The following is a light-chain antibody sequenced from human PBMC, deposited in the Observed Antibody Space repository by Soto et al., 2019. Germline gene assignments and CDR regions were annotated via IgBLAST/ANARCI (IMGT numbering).Light chain of an antibody. J-gene: IGKJ1*01. CDR1: QSISSY. Sequence: DIQMTQSPSSLSASVGDRVTITCRASQSISSYLNWYQQKPGKAPKLLIYKASTLKSGVPSRFSGSGSGTDFTLTISSLQPEDFATYYCQQSYSTPETFGQGTKVDI. CDR2: KAS. CDR3: QQSYSTPET. V-gene: IGKV1-39*01.